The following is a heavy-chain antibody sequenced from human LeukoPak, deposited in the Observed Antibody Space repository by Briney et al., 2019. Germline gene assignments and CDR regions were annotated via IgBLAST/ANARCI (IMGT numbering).Heavy chain of an antibody. CDR2: IYYSGST. V-gene: IGHV4-30-4*08. D-gene: IGHD3-10*01. CDR1: GGSISSGDYY. CDR3: ARGWRYYYDSRTNDDAFDI. J-gene: IGHJ3*02. Sequence: PSQTLSLTCTVSGGSISSGDYYWSWIRQPPGKGLEWIGYIYYSGSTYYNPSLKSRVTISVDTSKNQFSLKLSSVTAADTAVYYCARGWRYYYDSRTNDDAFDIWGQGTMVTVSS.